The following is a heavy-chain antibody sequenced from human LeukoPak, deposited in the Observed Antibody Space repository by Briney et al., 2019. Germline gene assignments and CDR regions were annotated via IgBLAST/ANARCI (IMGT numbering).Heavy chain of an antibody. CDR3: ARVPGTRNFFDY. CDR1: GGTFSSYA. CDR2: IIPIFGTA. Sequence: SVKVSCKASGGTFSSYAISWVRQAPGQGLEWMGGIIPIFGTANYAQKFQGRVTITADKSTSTAYMELSSLRSEDTAVYYCARVPGTRNFFDYWGQGTLVTVSS. V-gene: IGHV1-69*06. J-gene: IGHJ4*02. D-gene: IGHD1-1*01.